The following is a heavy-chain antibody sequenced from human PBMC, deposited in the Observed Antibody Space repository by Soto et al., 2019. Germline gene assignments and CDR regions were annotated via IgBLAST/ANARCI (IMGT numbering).Heavy chain of an antibody. D-gene: IGHD6-6*01. Sequence: QVQLVQSGAEVKKPGASVKVSCKASGYTFTGYYMHWVRQAPGQGLEWMGWINPNSGGTNYAQKFQGWVTMTRDTSISTAYMELSRLRSDDTAVYYCARALGYSSSSAPYYYYYYGMDVWGQGTTVTVSS. J-gene: IGHJ6*02. CDR1: GYTFTGYY. CDR3: ARALGYSSSSAPYYYYYYGMDV. V-gene: IGHV1-2*04. CDR2: INPNSGGT.